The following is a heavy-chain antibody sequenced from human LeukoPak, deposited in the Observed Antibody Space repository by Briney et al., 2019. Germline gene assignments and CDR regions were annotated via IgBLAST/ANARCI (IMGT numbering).Heavy chain of an antibody. J-gene: IGHJ6*03. D-gene: IGHD3-22*01. V-gene: IGHV1-2*02. CDR3: APSNYYDSSGYPFWYYYYMDV. CDR2: INPNSGGT. Sequence: VASVKASCKASGYTFTGYYMHWVRQAPGQGLERMGWINPNSGGTNYAQKLQGRVTMTRDTSISTAYMELSRLRSDDTAVYYCAPSNYYDSSGYPFWYYYYMDVWGKGTTVTISS. CDR1: GYTFTGYY.